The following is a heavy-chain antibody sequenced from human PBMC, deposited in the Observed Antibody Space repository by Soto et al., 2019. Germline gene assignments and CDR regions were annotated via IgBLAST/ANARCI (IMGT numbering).Heavy chain of an antibody. D-gene: IGHD6-19*01. CDR2: IDHSGGST. V-gene: IGHV3-23*01. CDR1: GFTFSNYA. CDR3: ANLYSSGGKEWFDP. Sequence: EVQLLESGGGLVQPGGYLRLSCAASGFTFSNYAMSWVRQAPGTGLEWVSGIDHSGGSTYYADSVKGRFTISRDNSKNTLNLRMNSLRAEDTAVYYCANLYSSGGKEWFDPWGQGTLVTVSS. J-gene: IGHJ5*02.